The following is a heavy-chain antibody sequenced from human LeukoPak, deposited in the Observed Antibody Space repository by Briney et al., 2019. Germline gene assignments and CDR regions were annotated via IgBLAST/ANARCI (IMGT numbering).Heavy chain of an antibody. J-gene: IGHJ6*03. CDR1: GGSFSEYY. D-gene: IGHD2/OR15-2a*01. V-gene: IGHV4-34*01. CDR3: ARPQNSLGYSDMDV. CDR2: INHSGST. Sequence: SETLSLTCAVYGGSFSEYYWSWFRQPPGKGLEWIGEINHSGSTNYNPSLKSRVTISIDTSKNQFSLRLSSVTAADTAVYYCARPQNSLGYSDMDVWGKGTSATVSS.